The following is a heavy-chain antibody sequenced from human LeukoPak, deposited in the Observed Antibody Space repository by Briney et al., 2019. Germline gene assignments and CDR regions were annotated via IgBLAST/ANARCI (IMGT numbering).Heavy chain of an antibody. V-gene: IGHV3-30*01. CDR1: GFTFSSYA. CDR3: ARDVLGVGDY. Sequence: GRSLRLSCAASGFTFSSYAMHWVRQAPGKGLGWVAVISYDGSNKYYADSVKGRFTISRDNSKNTLYLQMNSLRAEDTAVYYCARDVLGVGDYWGQGTLVTVSS. CDR2: ISYDGSNK. J-gene: IGHJ4*02. D-gene: IGHD3-3*01.